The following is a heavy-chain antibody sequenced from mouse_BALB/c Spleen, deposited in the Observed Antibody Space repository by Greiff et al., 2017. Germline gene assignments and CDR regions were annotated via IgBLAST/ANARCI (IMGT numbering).Heavy chain of an antibody. CDR3: ARGGNYVGYYYAMDY. D-gene: IGHD2-1*01. CDR2: INSNGGST. Sequence: EVKVVESGGGLVQPGGSLKLSCAASGFTFSSYGMSWVRQTPDKRLELVATINSNGGSTYYPDSVKGRFTISRDNAKNTLYLQMSSLKSEDTAMYYCARGGNYVGYYYAMDYWGQGTSVTVSS. V-gene: IGHV5-6-3*01. CDR1: GFTFSSYG. J-gene: IGHJ4*01.